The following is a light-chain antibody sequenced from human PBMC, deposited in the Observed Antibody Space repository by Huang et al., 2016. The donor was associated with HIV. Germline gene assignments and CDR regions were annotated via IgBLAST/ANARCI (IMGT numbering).Light chain of an antibody. J-gene: IGKJ4*01. CDR1: LSISTD. CDR2: SSS. CDR3: QQRYTTPLT. Sequence: DIQMTQSPSSLSASVGDRVIITCRASLSISTDLNWYQQKSGKAPHLLIYSSSTLQTGVPSRFSGGGSGTDFTLTISSLQPEDFATYYCQQRYTTPLTFGGGTKVEIK. V-gene: IGKV1-39*01.